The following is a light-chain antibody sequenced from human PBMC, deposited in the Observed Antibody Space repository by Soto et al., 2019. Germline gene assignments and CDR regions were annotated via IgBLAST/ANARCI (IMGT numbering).Light chain of an antibody. V-gene: IGKV1-39*01. CDR2: AAS. Sequence: DIQMTQSPSSLSASVGDRVTITCRASQSITTYLNWYRQKPGKAPKLLIYAASSLQSGVPSRFSGSGSETEFTLSISSLQPEDFATYYCQQSYSTPLTFGGGTKVDIK. CDR3: QQSYSTPLT. J-gene: IGKJ4*01. CDR1: QSITTY.